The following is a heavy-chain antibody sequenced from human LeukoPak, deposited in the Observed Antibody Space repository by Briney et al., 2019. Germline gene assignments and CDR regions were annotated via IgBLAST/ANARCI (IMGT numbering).Heavy chain of an antibody. V-gene: IGHV4-39*01. Sequence: PSETLSLTCTVSGGSISSSSFYWGWIRQPRGKGLEWIGTIYYSGRTYYNPSLRSRVTISVDTSKNQFSLNLSSVTAADTAVYYCARHFCGGDCYSFYYYYYGMDVWGQGTTVTVSS. CDR2: IYYSGRT. D-gene: IGHD2-21*02. CDR1: GGSISSSSFY. CDR3: ARHFCGGDCYSFYYYYYGMDV. J-gene: IGHJ6*02.